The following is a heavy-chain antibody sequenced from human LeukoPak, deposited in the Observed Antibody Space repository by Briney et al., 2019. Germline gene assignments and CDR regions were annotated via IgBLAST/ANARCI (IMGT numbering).Heavy chain of an antibody. CDR2: IYYTGST. Sequence: SETLSLTCTVSGDSLTSYYWSWIRQPPDKGLEWIGHIYYTGSTNYNPSLKSRVTISLDTPKNQFSLKMSSVTAADTAVYYCARDVGSGGWDLDYWGQGTLVTVSS. CDR1: GDSLTSYY. CDR3: ARDVGSGGWDLDY. J-gene: IGHJ4*02. V-gene: IGHV4-59*01. D-gene: IGHD6-19*01.